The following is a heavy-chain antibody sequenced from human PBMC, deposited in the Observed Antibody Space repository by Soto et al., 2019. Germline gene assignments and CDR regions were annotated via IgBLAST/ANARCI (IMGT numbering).Heavy chain of an antibody. CDR1: GYTFTSYY. J-gene: IGHJ6*02. V-gene: IGHV1-46*01. CDR3: ARCSDHYDSSGYRRTYGMDV. D-gene: IGHD3-22*01. CDR2: INPSGGST. Sequence: ASVKVSWKASGYTFTSYYMHWVRQAPGQGLEWMGIINPSGGSTSYAQKFQGRVTMTRDTSTSTVYMELSSLRSEDTAVYYCARCSDHYDSSGYRRTYGMDVWGQGTTDTVSS.